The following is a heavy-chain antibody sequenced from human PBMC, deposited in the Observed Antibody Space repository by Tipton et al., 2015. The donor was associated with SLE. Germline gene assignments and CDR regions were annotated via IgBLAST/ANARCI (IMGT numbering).Heavy chain of an antibody. V-gene: IGHV3-7*01. D-gene: IGHD3-10*01. CDR2: IKQDGSEK. CDR3: ASPPYYGSGSYRPYWYFDL. J-gene: IGHJ2*01. CDR1: RLTISTYA. Sequence: SLRLSCAASRLTISTYAMSWVRQAPGKGLEWVANIKQDGSEKYYVDSVKGRFTFSRDNAKNSLYLQMNSLRAEDTAVYYCASPPYYGSGSYRPYWYFDLWGRGTLVTVSS.